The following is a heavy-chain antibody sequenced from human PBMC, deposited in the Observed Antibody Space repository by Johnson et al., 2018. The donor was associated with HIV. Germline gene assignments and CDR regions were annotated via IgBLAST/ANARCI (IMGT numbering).Heavy chain of an antibody. CDR2: IKQEGSEK. CDR3: ARLQSGVEDDAFDI. D-gene: IGHD3-10*01. V-gene: IGHV3-7*05. Sequence: VQLVESGGGLVQPGGSLRLSCAASGFTFSSYWMSWVRQAPGKGLEWVANIKQEGSEKYYVDSVKGRFTISRDNAKNSLYLQMNSLRAEDTAVDYCARLQSGVEDDAFDIWGQGTTVTVSS. J-gene: IGHJ3*02. CDR1: GFTFSSYW.